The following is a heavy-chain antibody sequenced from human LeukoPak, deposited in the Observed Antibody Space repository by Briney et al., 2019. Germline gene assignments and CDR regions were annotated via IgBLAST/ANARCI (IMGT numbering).Heavy chain of an antibody. D-gene: IGHD2/OR15-2a*01. CDR3: ATEDCTDKGDFDL. J-gene: IGHJ2*01. Sequence: PGGSLRLSCAASGFTFSNHWMSWVRQAPGNGLEWVANINQGGSETYYADSVKGRFTISRDNAKGALHLELNSLRVEDTALYYCATEDCTDKGDFDLWGRGTLVTVSP. CDR1: GFTFSNHW. V-gene: IGHV3-7*01. CDR2: INQGGSET.